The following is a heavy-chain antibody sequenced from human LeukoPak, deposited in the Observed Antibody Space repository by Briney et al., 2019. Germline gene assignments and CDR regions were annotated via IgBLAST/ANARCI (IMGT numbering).Heavy chain of an antibody. CDR1: GGSISSYY. Sequence: SETLSLTCTVSGGSISSYYWSWIRQPPGKGLEWIGYIYYSGSTNYNPSLKSRVAISVDTSKNQFSLKLSSVTAADTAVYYCARGCDCYSPYYYMDVWGKGTTVTVSS. J-gene: IGHJ6*03. D-gene: IGHD2-21*01. CDR3: ARGCDCYSPYYYMDV. V-gene: IGHV4-59*01. CDR2: IYYSGST.